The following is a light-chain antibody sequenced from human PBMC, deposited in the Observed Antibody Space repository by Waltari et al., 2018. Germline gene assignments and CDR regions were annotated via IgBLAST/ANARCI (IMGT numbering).Light chain of an antibody. J-gene: IGKJ1*01. CDR3: HQYHTYLWT. CDR2: GAS. CDR1: QSISKF. V-gene: IGKV1-5*01. Sequence: DIQMTQSPSTLSAFVGDRVTITCRASQSISKFLAWYQLKPGKAPKLLIYGASTLDGGVPSRFSGSGSGEEFTLTISSLHPDDVATYHCHQYHTYLWTFGQGTKVEIK.